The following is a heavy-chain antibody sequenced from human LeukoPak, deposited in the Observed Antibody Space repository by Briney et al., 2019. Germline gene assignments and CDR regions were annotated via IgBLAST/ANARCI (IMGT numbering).Heavy chain of an antibody. CDR2: IYTSGST. V-gene: IGHV4-4*07. CDR1: GGTISSYY. CDR3: AREDIVVVPAATHYYYYMDV. J-gene: IGHJ6*03. Sequence: PSETLSLTCTVSGGTISSYYWSWIRQPAGKGLEWIGRIYTSGSTNYNPSLKSRVTMSVDTSKNQFSLKLSSVTAADTAVYYCAREDIVVVPAATHYYYYMDVWGKGTTVTVSS. D-gene: IGHD2-2*01.